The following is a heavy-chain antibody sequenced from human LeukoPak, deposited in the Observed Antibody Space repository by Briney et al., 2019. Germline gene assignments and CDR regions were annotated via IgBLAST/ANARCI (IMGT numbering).Heavy chain of an antibody. CDR3: ARGWLTNTFDY. CDR2: ISGRGDTI. D-gene: IGHD6-19*01. V-gene: IGHV3-48*02. J-gene: IGHJ4*02. CDR1: GFHLSSYS. Sequence: GGSLRLSCVANGFHLSSYSMDWVRQDPGRGLEWISYISGRGDTIYYADSVRGRFAISRDNAQNSLYLQMNSLRDEDTAVYYCARGWLTNTFDYWGQGTLVAASS.